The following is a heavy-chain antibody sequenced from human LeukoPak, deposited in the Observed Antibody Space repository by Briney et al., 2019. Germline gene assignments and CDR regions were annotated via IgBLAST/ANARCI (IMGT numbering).Heavy chain of an antibody. D-gene: IGHD1-26*01. CDR2: IYSGGST. CDR3: ARLDSGSYPFDN. J-gene: IGHJ4*02. V-gene: IGHV3-66*01. CDR1: GFTFSSYA. Sequence: PGGSLRLSCAASGFTFSSYAMSWVRQAPGKGLEWVSVIYSGGSTYYADSVKGRFTISRDNSKNTLYLQVNSLRAEDTAVYYCARLDSGSYPFDNWGQGTLVTVSS.